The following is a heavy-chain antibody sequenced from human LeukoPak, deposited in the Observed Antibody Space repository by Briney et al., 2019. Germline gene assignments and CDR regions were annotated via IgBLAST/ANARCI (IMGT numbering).Heavy chain of an antibody. J-gene: IGHJ4*02. CDR3: ASSRAYPPPYFDY. D-gene: IGHD3-16*01. Sequence: PSETLSLTCTVSGGSISSYYWNWLRQPPGKGLEWIGYIYNSGSTNYNPSLKSRITISVDTSKNHFSLTLSSVTAADTAVYYCASSRAYPPPYFDYWGQGTPVTVSS. V-gene: IGHV4-59*01. CDR1: GGSISSYY. CDR2: IYNSGST.